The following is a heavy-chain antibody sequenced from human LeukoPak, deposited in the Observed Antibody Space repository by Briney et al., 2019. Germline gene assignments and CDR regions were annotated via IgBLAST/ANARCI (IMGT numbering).Heavy chain of an antibody. CDR2: LSGSGGNT. CDR1: GFSFSRHA. Sequence: GASLRLSCAASGFSFSRHAMNWVRQAPGKGLEWVSVLSGSGGNTFYADSVKGRFTISRDNSKNTVYLQMNRLRVEDTAVYYCAKGGGVEGASVRAFDFWGQGTLVTVSS. CDR3: AKGGGVEGASVRAFDF. D-gene: IGHD1-26*01. J-gene: IGHJ4*02. V-gene: IGHV3-23*01.